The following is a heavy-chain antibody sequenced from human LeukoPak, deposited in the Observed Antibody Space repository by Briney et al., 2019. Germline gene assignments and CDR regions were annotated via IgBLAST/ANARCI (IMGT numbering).Heavy chain of an antibody. V-gene: IGHV3-30*02. CDR1: GFTFSSYG. CDR2: IRYDGSNK. D-gene: IGHD1-7*01. Sequence: PGGSLRLSCAASGFTFSSYGMHWVRQAPGKGLEWVAFIRYDGSNKYYADSVKGRFTISRDNSKNTLYLQMNSLRAEDTAVYYCAKDKRNWNYIVYYYYMDVWGKGTTVTISS. CDR3: AKDKRNWNYIVYYYYMDV. J-gene: IGHJ6*03.